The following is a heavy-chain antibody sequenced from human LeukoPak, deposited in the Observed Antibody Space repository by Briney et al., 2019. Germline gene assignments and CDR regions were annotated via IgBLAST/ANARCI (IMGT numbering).Heavy chain of an antibody. V-gene: IGHV1-18*01. D-gene: IGHD3-3*01. CDR2: ISAYNGNT. CDR3: ARGAHYDFWSGNIFGP. Sequence: GASVKVSCKASGYTFTSYGISWVRQAPGQGLEWTGWISAYNGNTNYAQKLQGRVTMTTDTSTSTAYMELRSLRSDDTAVYYCARGAHYDFWSGNIFGPWGQGTLVTVSS. CDR1: GYTFTSYG. J-gene: IGHJ5*02.